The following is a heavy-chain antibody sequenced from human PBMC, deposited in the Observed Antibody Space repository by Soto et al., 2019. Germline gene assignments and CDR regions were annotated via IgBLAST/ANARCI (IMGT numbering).Heavy chain of an antibody. J-gene: IGHJ4*02. D-gene: IGHD2-2*01. CDR1: GFTFSSYA. CDR2: ISGSGGST. Sequence: EVQLLESGGGLVQPGGSLRLSCAASGFTFSSYAMSWVRQAPGKGLEWVSAISGSGGSTYYADSVKGRFTISRDNSKNTLYPQMNSLSAENTAVYYFAKYAGHSTPFFDYWGQGTLVTVSS. CDR3: AKYAGHSTPFFDY. V-gene: IGHV3-23*01.